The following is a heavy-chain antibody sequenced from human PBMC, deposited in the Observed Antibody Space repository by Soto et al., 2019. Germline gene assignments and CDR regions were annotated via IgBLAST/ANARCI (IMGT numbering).Heavy chain of an antibody. CDR2: INNSGST. V-gene: IGHV4-34*01. D-gene: IGHD2-15*01. Sequence: PSETLSITCAVYGGSFNGYYWSWIGQPPGTGLEWIGEINNSGSTNYNPSLKSRVTISVDTSKNQFSLKLSSVTAADTAVYYCARGVRRCSGGSCYSGYYYYMDVWGKGTTVTVSS. CDR3: ARGVRRCSGGSCYSGYYYYMDV. J-gene: IGHJ6*03. CDR1: GGSFNGYY.